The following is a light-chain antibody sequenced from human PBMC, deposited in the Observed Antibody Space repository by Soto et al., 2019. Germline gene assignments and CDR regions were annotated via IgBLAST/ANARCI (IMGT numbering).Light chain of an antibody. J-gene: IGLJ2*01. V-gene: IGLV2-14*01. CDR2: DVS. Sequence: QSALTQPASVSGSPGQSITISCTGTSSDVGGYNYVSWYQQHPGKAPKLMIYDVSHRPSGVSNRFSGSKSGNTASLTISGLQAEDEADSYCSSYTSSSPLVVFGGGTKLTVL. CDR1: SSDVGGYNY. CDR3: SSYTSSSPLVV.